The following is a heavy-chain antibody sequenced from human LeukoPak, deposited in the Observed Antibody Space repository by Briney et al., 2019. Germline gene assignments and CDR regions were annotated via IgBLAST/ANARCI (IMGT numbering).Heavy chain of an antibody. CDR3: ARDSAPRITMPVTSDY. D-gene: IGHD3-10*01. CDR1: GGTFSSYA. J-gene: IGHJ4*02. V-gene: IGHV1-69*05. Sequence: GASVKVSCKASGGTFSSYAISWVRQAPGQGLEWMGGIIPIFGTANYAQKFQGRVTITTDESTSTAYMELSSLRSEDTAVYYCARDSAPRITMPVTSDYWGQGTLVTVSS. CDR2: IIPIFGTA.